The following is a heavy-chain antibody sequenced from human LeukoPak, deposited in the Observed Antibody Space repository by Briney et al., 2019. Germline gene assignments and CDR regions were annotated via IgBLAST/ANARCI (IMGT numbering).Heavy chain of an antibody. Sequence: GGSLRLSCAASGFTFDDYAMHWVRQAPGKGLEWVSGISWNSGSIGYADSVKGRFTISRDNAKNSLYLQMNSLRAEDTAVYYCARGPSDSSGYYYADPFDYWGQGTLVTVSS. CDR1: GFTFDDYA. V-gene: IGHV3-9*01. D-gene: IGHD3-22*01. CDR3: ARGPSDSSGYYYADPFDY. CDR2: ISWNSGSI. J-gene: IGHJ4*02.